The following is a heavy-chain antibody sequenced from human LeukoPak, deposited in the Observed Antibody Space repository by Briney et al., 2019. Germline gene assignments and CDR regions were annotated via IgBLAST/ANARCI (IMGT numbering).Heavy chain of an antibody. CDR1: GASMSNYY. D-gene: IGHD3-22*01. CDR3: ASLSSGAGFDV. J-gene: IGHJ3*01. V-gene: IGHV4-4*07. Sequence: PSETLSLTCSVSGASMSNYYWTWFLNSAAQDLEWIGRLHASESTIYNPSLKSRVTMSLDTSKDQLSLTLTSVTAADSAMYYCASLSSGAGFDVWGQGTVVTVSS. CDR2: LHASEST.